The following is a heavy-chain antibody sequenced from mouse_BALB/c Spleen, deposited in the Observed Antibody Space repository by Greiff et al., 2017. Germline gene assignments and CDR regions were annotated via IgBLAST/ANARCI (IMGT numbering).Heavy chain of an antibody. J-gene: IGHJ2*01. CDR3: ARDYRSFDY. Sequence: EVKLVESGGGLVQPGGSLRLSCATSGFTFTDYYMSWVRQPPGKALEWLGFIRNKANGYTTEYSASVKGRFTISRDNSQSILYLQMNTLRAEDSATYYCARDYRSFDYWGQGTTLTVSS. CDR1: GFTFTDYY. D-gene: IGHD2-14*01. V-gene: IGHV7-3*02. CDR2: IRNKANGYTT.